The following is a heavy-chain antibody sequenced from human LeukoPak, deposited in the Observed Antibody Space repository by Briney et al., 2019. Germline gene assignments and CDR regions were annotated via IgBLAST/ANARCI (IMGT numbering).Heavy chain of an antibody. D-gene: IGHD3-16*01. J-gene: IGHJ4*02. V-gene: IGHV1-69*02. Sequence: SVKVSCKASGYTFTSYYMHWVRQAPGQGLEWMGRIIPILGIANYAQKFQGRVTITADKSTSTAYMELSSLRSEDTAVYYCAAGDYDYVWGSALDYWGQGTLVTVSS. CDR2: IIPILGIA. CDR3: AAGDYDYVWGSALDY. CDR1: GYTFTSYY.